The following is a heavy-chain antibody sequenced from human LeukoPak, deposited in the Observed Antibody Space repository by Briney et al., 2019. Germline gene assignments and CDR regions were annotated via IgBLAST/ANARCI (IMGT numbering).Heavy chain of an antibody. CDR1: GGTFSSYA. D-gene: IGHD3-10*01. CDR3: AKGAGGSYGLYYFDY. Sequence: SCKASGGTFSSYAMSWVRQAPGKGLEWVSSIIASGGSTYYADSVRGRFTISRDNSKNTVYLQMNTLRAEDTAVYYCAKGAGGSYGLYYFDYWGQGTLVTVSS. J-gene: IGHJ4*02. V-gene: IGHV3-23*01. CDR2: IIASGGST.